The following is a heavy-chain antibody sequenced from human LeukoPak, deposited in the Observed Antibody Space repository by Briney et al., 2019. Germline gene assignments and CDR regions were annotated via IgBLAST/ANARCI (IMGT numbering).Heavy chain of an antibody. CDR2: IYTSGNT. CDR3: AAPFCGGDCYSSYYYYATDV. Sequence: SETLSLTCTVSGGSISAYYWSWIRRPPGKGLEWIGYIYTSGNTNYNPSLKSRVTISVDTSKNQFSLKLSSVTAADTAVYYCAAPFCGGDCYSSYYYYATDVWGPGTTVTVSS. J-gene: IGHJ6*02. V-gene: IGHV4-4*08. CDR1: GGSISAYY. D-gene: IGHD2-21*02.